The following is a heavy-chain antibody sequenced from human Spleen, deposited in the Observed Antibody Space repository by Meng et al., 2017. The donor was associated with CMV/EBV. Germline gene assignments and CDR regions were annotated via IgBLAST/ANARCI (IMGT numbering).Heavy chain of an antibody. CDR3: ATPSRSCTDGVCYLSFDY. CDR2: IIPIFGTA. Sequence: SVKVSCKASGRTFSSYAFSWVRQAPGQGLEWMGGIIPIFGTANYAQKFQGRVTITTEESPSTAYMELSSLRSEDTAVYYCATPSRSCTDGVCYLSFDYWGQGTLVTVSS. D-gene: IGHD2-8*01. V-gene: IGHV1-69*05. CDR1: GRTFSSYA. J-gene: IGHJ4*02.